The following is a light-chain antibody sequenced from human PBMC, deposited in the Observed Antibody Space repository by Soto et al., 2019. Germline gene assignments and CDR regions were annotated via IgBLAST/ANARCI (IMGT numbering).Light chain of an antibody. J-gene: IGKJ3*01. CDR3: QQCYLTPYT. Sequence: DIQMTQSPSSLSASVGDRVTITCRASQSITNYLNWYQQKPGNAPKLLIYAASSLQSGVPSRFSGSGSGTDFTLTISSLQPEDFATYYCQQCYLTPYTFGPGTKVDIK. CDR1: QSITNY. V-gene: IGKV1-39*01. CDR2: AAS.